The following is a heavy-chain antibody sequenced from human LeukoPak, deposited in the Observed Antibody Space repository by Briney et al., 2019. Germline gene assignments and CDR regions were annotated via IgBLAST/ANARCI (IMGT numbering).Heavy chain of an antibody. V-gene: IGHV3-23*01. D-gene: IGHD2-15*01. CDR3: AKDLHYCSGGSCYSGWFDP. J-gene: IGHJ5*02. CDR2: ISGSGGST. Sequence: PGASLRLSCAASGFTFSSYAMSWVRQAPGKGLEWVSAISGSGGSTYYADSVKGRFTISRDNSKNTLYLQMNSLRAEDTAVYYCAKDLHYCSGGSCYSGWFDPWGQGTLVTVSS. CDR1: GFTFSSYA.